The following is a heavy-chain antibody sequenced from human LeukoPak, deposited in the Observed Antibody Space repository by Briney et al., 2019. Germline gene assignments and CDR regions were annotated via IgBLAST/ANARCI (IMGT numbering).Heavy chain of an antibody. J-gene: IGHJ4*02. CDR2: ISSSSSYI. CDR1: GFTFISYT. Sequence: GGSLGLSCAASGFTFISYTMTWVRQAPGKGLEWVSSISSSSSYIYYADSVRGRFTISRDNAKRSLFLQLNSLRAEDTAVYYCVMLFMGSTNWPDYWGQGTLVTVSS. V-gene: IGHV3-21*01. D-gene: IGHD6-13*01. CDR3: VMLFMGSTNWPDY.